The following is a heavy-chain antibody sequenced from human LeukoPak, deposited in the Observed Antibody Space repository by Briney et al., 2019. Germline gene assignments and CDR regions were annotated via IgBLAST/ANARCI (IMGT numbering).Heavy chain of an antibody. Sequence: SETLSLTCTVSGGSISSGGYYWSWIRQHPGKGLEWIGYIYYSGSTYYNPSLKSRDTMSVDPSKNQFSLKLSSVTAADTATYYCVRQGANGGYYLFDYWGPGHLVIVSS. CDR2: IYYSGST. CDR1: GGSISSGGYY. J-gene: IGHJ4*02. CDR3: VRQGANGGYYLFDY. V-gene: IGHV4-31*03. D-gene: IGHD3-3*01.